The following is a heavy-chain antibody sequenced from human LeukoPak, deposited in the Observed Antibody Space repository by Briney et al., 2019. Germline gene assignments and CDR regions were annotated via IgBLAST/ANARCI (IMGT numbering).Heavy chain of an antibody. CDR2: INHSGST. V-gene: IGHV4-34*01. CDR3: ARGRRTIFGVVIRGGGTNTFGY. D-gene: IGHD3-3*01. CDR1: GGSFSGYY. Sequence: SETLSLTCAVYGGSFSGYYWSWIRQPPGKGLEWIGEINHSGSTNYNPSLKSRVTISVDTSKNQFSLKLSSVTAADTAAYYCARGRRTIFGVVIRGGGTNTFGYWGQGTLVTVSS. J-gene: IGHJ4*02.